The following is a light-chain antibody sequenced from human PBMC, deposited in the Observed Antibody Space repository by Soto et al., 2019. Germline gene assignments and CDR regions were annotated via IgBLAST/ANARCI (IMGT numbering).Light chain of an antibody. CDR2: GAS. CDR3: QQYNNWPPT. J-gene: IGKJ5*01. Sequence: EIVMTQSPATRSVSPGERATLSCRASQSVSSNLAWYQQKPGQAPRLLIYGASTRATGIPARFSGSGSGTECTLTISSLQSEDFAVYYCQQYNNWPPTFGQGTRLEIK. V-gene: IGKV3-15*01. CDR1: QSVSSN.